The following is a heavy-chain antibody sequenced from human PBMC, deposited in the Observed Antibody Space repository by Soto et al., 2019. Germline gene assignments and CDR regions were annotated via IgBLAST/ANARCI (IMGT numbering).Heavy chain of an antibody. CDR3: ARGDIVVVVAATLDY. J-gene: IGHJ4*02. CDR2: ISAYNGNT. Sequence: GASVKVSCTASGYTFTSYGISWVRQAPGQGPEWMGWISAYNGNTNYAQKLQGRVTMTTDTSPSTAYMELRSLRSDDTAVYYCARGDIVVVVAATLDYWGQGTLVTVSS. D-gene: IGHD2-15*01. V-gene: IGHV1-18*01. CDR1: GYTFTSYG.